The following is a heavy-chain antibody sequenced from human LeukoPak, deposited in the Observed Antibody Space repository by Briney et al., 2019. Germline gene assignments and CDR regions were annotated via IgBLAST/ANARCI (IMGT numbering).Heavy chain of an antibody. J-gene: IGHJ4*02. CDR1: GYTFTSYA. D-gene: IGHD2-15*01. CDR2: IIPIFGTA. Sequence: GASVKVSCKASGYTFTSYAISWVRQAPGQGLEWMGGIIPIFGTANYARKFQGRVTITADETTSTAYMELSSLRSEDTAVYYCARVAGTSPGVFDYWGQGTLVTVSS. CDR3: ARVAGTSPGVFDY. V-gene: IGHV1-69*13.